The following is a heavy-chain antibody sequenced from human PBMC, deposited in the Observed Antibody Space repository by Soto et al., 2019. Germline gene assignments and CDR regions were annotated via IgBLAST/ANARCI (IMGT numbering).Heavy chain of an antibody. V-gene: IGHV4-59*01. CDR3: ARDRVVAATMYYYYYRAV. Sequence: SETLSLTCTVSGGSISSYYWSWIRQPPGKGLEWIGYIYYSGSTNYNPSLKSRVTISVDTSKNQFSLKLSSVTAADTAVYYCARDRVVAATMYYYYYRAVGGKGTTVPVSS. J-gene: IGHJ6*03. CDR1: GGSISSYY. D-gene: IGHD2-15*01. CDR2: IYYSGST.